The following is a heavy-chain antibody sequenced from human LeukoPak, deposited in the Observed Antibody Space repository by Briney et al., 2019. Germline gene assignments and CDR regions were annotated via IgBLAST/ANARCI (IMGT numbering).Heavy chain of an antibody. CDR1: GYTFTGYY. CDR3: ARYCSSTSCYKGGDY. D-gene: IGHD2-2*02. CDR2: INPNSGGT. V-gene: IGHV1-2*02. Sequence: GASVKVSCKASGYTFTGYYMHWVRQAPGQGLEWMGWINPNSGGTNYAQKFQGRVTMTRDTSISTAYMGLSRLRSDDTAVYYCARYCSSTSCYKGGDYWGQGTLVTVSS. J-gene: IGHJ4*02.